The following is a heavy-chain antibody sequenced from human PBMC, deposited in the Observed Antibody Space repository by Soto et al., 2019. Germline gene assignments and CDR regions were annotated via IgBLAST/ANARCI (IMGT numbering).Heavy chain of an antibody. CDR1: GGSINTYY. D-gene: IGHD6-6*01. CDR3: ARGLTEYSSSFEDDGFNI. V-gene: IGHV4-59*01. J-gene: IGHJ3*02. Sequence: SETLSLTCTVSGGSINTYYWSWIRQPPGKGLEWIGYIFYSGSTNYNPSLQSRVTISKDTSKNQFSLKLTSVTAADTAVYYCARGLTEYSSSFEDDGFNIWGQGTMVTVS. CDR2: IFYSGST.